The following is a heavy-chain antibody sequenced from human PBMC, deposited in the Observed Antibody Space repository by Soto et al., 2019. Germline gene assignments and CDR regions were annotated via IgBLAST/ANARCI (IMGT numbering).Heavy chain of an antibody. J-gene: IGHJ5*02. CDR2: IIPIFGTA. CDR3: ASRRVTWSDP. CDR1: GGTFSSYA. V-gene: IGHV1-69*13. Sequence: ASVKVSCKASGGTFSSYAISWVRQAPGQGLEWMGGIIPIFGTANYAQKFQGRVTITADESTSTAYMELSSLRSEDTAVYYCASRRVTWSDPWGQGTLVTVSS.